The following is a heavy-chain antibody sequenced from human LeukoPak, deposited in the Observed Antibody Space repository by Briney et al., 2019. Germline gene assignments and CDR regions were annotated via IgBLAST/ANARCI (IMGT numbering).Heavy chain of an antibody. J-gene: IGHJ4*02. Sequence: PSETLSLTXTVSGGSISSSSYYWGWIRQPPGKGLEWIGSIYYSGSTYYNPSIKSRVTISVDTSKNQFSLKLSSVTAADTAVYYCAREFIVVVPAVGSGSYSLFDYWGQGTLVTVSS. D-gene: IGHD2-2*01. CDR1: GGSISSSSYY. V-gene: IGHV4-39*02. CDR2: IYYSGST. CDR3: AREFIVVVPAVGSGSYSLFDY.